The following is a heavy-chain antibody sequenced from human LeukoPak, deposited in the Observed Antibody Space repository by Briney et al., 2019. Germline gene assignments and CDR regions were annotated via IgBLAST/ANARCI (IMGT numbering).Heavy chain of an antibody. CDR1: GYTFTGYY. J-gene: IGHJ4*02. CDR2: INPNSGGT. CDR3: ARAASTITRGISDY. D-gene: IGHD5/OR15-5a*01. V-gene: IGHV1-2*02. Sequence: ASVKVSCKASGYTFTGYYMHWVRQAPGQGLEWMGWINPNSGGTNYAQKFQGRVTMTRDTSISTAYMELSRLRSDDTAVYYCARAASTITRGISDYWGQGTLATASS.